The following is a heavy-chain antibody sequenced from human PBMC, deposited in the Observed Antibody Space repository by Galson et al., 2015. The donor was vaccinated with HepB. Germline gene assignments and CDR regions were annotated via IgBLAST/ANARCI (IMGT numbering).Heavy chain of an antibody. Sequence: SVKVSCKASGYTFTNYAISWVRQAPGQGLEWMAWSSAFNGNTKYAQKFQGRVTVTTDTSTSTGYMELRNLRSDDTAVYYCGRDGGSGTYFFDNWGQGTPVTVSS. V-gene: IGHV1-18*04. CDR1: GYTFTNYA. CDR3: GRDGGSGTYFFDN. D-gene: IGHD1-26*01. CDR2: SSAFNGNT. J-gene: IGHJ4*02.